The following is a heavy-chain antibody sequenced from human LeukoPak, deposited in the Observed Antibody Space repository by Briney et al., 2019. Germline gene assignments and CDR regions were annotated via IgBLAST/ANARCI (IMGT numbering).Heavy chain of an antibody. CDR3: ARDQSYYAGAAFDI. Sequence: PGGSLRLSCAASGFTFSSYAMHWVRQAPGKGLEWVAVISYDGSNKYYADSVKGRFTISRDNSKNTLYLQMNSLRAEDTAVYYCARDQSYYAGAAFDIWGQGTMVTVSS. CDR1: GFTFSSYA. V-gene: IGHV3-30*04. J-gene: IGHJ3*02. CDR2: ISYDGSNK. D-gene: IGHD2-2*01.